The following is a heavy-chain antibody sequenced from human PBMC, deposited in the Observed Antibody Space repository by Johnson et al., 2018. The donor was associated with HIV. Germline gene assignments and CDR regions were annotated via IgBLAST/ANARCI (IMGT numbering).Heavy chain of an antibody. V-gene: IGHV3-30*03. D-gene: IGHD1-14*01. CDR2: ISYAGSNK. Sequence: QVQLVESGGGVVQPGRSLRLSCAASGFTFSNYGMHWVRQGPGTGLEWVAVISYAGSNKYYADSVKGRFTISRDNSKNTLYLQMNSLKTEDTAVYYCTTEKHAPRALDIWGQGKMGTGSS. J-gene: IGHJ3*02. CDR1: GFTFSNYG. CDR3: TTEKHAPRALDI.